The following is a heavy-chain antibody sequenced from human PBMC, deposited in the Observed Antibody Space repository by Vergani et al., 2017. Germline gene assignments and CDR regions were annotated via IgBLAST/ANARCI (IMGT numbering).Heavy chain of an antibody. CDR1: GYTFTSYY. CDR3: AGGGSTRLVVAGLDY. V-gene: IGHV1-46*03. CDR2: INPSGGST. Sequence: QVQLVQSGAEVKKPGASVKVSCKASGYTFTSYYMHWVRQAPGQGLEWMGIINPSGGSTSYAQKFQGRVTMTRDTSTSTVYMELRSLRSEDTAVYYCAGGGSTRLVVAGLDYWGQGTLVTVSS. D-gene: IGHD3-22*01. J-gene: IGHJ4*02.